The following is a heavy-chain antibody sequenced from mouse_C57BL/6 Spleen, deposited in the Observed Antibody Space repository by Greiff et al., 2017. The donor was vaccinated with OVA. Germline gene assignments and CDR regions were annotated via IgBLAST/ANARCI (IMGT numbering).Heavy chain of an antibody. V-gene: IGHV2-6*03. Sequence: VMLVESGPGLVAPSQSLSITCTVSGFSLTSYGVHWVRQPPGKGLEWLVVIWSDGSTTYYSALNSRLSISKDNSKSKVFLKMNSSQTDDTAMYYCARLGQDPYAMDYWGQGTSLTVSS. CDR1: GFSLTSYG. D-gene: IGHD3-3*01. CDR2: IWSDGST. CDR3: ARLGQDPYAMDY. J-gene: IGHJ4*01.